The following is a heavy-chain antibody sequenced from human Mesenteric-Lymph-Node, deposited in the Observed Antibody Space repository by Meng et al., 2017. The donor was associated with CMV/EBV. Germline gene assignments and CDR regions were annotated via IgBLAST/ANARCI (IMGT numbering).Heavy chain of an antibody. CDR3: ARGSRGTFGLVTLDS. J-gene: IGHJ4*02. CDR1: GDSISNGYY. CDR2: VHHSGSRFETGST. D-gene: IGHD3/OR15-3a*01. V-gene: IGHV4-39*07. Sequence: SETLSLTCTISGDSISNGYYWGWIRQPPGKGLEWIGSVHHSGSRFETGSTYYNPSLKSRVAILVDTSKNQFSLKLTSVTAADTAVYYCARGSRGTFGLVTLDSWGQGALVTVSS.